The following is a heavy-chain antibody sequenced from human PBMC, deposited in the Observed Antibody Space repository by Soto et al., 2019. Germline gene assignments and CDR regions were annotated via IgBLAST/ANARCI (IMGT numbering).Heavy chain of an antibody. J-gene: IGHJ4*02. Sequence: QVQLVQSGAEVKKPGSSVKVSCKASGGTFSSYVITWVRKAPGQGLEWMGGIIAAFGPANYAQKFQGRVTVTAEKPTDTAYGERGGLKPEDTATYFCARGGGGGAIDYWGQGTRVTVSS. CDR3: ARGGGGGAIDY. CDR2: IIAAFGPA. V-gene: IGHV1-69*06. D-gene: IGHD3-16*01. CDR1: GGTFSSYV.